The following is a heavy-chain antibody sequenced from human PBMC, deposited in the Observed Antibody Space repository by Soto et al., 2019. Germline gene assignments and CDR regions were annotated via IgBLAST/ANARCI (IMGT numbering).Heavy chain of an antibody. CDR1: GGSITTSSYN. Sequence: QLQLQESGPGLVKPSDTLSLTCSVSGGSITTSSYNWDWIRQPPGKGLEWIGTIYYDGSTSYNPSLRSQVTISVDTSKNHCALRVNSEAAADTAVYYCARISGYAFDGWGRGTVVTVSS. CDR3: ARISGYAFDG. D-gene: IGHD1-1*01. CDR2: IYYDGST. V-gene: IGHV4-39*02. J-gene: IGHJ3*01.